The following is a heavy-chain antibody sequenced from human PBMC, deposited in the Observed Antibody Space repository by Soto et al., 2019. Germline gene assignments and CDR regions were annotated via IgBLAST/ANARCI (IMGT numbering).Heavy chain of an antibody. V-gene: IGHV3-23*01. D-gene: IGHD6-19*01. J-gene: IGHJ5*02. CDR2: IPYSGGST. Sequence: PGGSLRLSCAASGFTFSSYAMTWVRQAPGRGLEWVSSIPYSGGSTYYADSVKGRFTISRDNSKSTLYLQMNSLRAEDTAVYYCAKMGYSSDWSWGQGTLVTAPQ. CDR1: GFTFSSYA. CDR3: AKMGYSSDWS.